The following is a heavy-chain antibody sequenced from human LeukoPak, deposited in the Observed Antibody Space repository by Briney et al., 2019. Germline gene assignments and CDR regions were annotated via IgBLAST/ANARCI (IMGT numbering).Heavy chain of an antibody. Sequence: GGSLRLSCAASGFTFSSYSMNWVRQAPGKGLEWVSSIIISSSYIYYADSVKGRFTISRDNAKNSLYLQMNSLRAEDTAVYYCARDSYSSGWLGYYYGMDVWGQGTTVTVSS. CDR2: IIISSSYI. CDR1: GFTFSSYS. CDR3: ARDSYSSGWLGYYYGMDV. V-gene: IGHV3-21*01. J-gene: IGHJ6*02. D-gene: IGHD6-19*01.